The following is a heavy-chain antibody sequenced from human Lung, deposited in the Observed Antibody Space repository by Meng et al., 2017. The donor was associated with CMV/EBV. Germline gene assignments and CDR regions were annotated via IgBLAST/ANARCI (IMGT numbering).Heavy chain of an antibody. CDR2: ISPSGDTT. J-gene: IGHJ4*02. Sequence: ASXXVSXKASGFTFTSFYMQWVRQAPGQGLEWVGIISPSGDTTSYAQKFQGRVTLTRDTSTSTVYMELSSLRSEDTAIYYCARGDRGIYYGSEKYNNVEFDYXGQGXLVTV. CDR1: GFTFTSFY. CDR3: ARGDRGIYYGSEKYNNVEFDY. V-gene: IGHV1-46*01. D-gene: IGHD3-10*01.